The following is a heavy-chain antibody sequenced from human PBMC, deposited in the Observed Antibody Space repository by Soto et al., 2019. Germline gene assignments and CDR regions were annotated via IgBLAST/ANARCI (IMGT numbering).Heavy chain of an antibody. CDR3: ARHFHVDTALSWFDP. D-gene: IGHD5-18*01. Sequence: KTSETLSLTCTVSGGSISSSSYYWGWIRQPPGKGLEWIGSIYYSGSTYYNPSLKSRVTISVDTSKSQFSLKLSSVTAADTAVYYCARHFHVDTALSWFDPWGQGTLVTVSS. J-gene: IGHJ5*02. CDR1: GGSISSSSYY. V-gene: IGHV4-39*01. CDR2: IYYSGST.